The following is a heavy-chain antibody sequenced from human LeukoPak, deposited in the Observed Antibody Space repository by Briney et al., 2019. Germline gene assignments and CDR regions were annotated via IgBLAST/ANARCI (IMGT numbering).Heavy chain of an antibody. CDR2: IRQDGSDK. Sequence: RGSLRLSCAASGFTFNSYWMSWVRQAPEKGPEWLANIRQDGSDKQYVDSVKGRFTISRDNAKNSLYLQMNSLSAEDTAVYYCARHSRGSPIDDWGQGTLVTVSS. J-gene: IGHJ4*02. CDR3: ARHSRGSPIDD. D-gene: IGHD2-15*01. V-gene: IGHV3-7*01. CDR1: GFTFNSYW.